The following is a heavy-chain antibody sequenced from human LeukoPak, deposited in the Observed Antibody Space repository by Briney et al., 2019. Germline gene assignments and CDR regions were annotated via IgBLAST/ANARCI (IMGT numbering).Heavy chain of an antibody. V-gene: IGHV3-11*01. D-gene: IGHD3-10*01. J-gene: IGHJ4*02. CDR3: ARDSPSYYYGSGGYYPDY. CDR2: ISSSGSTI. CDR1: GFTFGDYY. Sequence: TAGGSLRLSCAASGFTFGDYYMSWIRQAPGEGLEWVSYISSSGSTIYYADSVKGRFTISRDNTTKSLYLQMNCLRADGTAVYLCARDSPSYYYGSGGYYPDYWGQGTLVTVSS.